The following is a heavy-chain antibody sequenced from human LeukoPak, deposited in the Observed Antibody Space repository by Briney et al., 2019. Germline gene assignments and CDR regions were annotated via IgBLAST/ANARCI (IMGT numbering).Heavy chain of an antibody. V-gene: IGHV4-39*02. CDR2: IYYSGST. CDR3: ARDVGIAVALPYNWFDP. Sequence: SETLSLTCTVSGGSISSSSYYWGWIRQPPGKGLEWIGSIYYSGSTYYNPSLKSRVTISVDTSKNQFSLKLSSVTAADTAVYYCARDVGIAVALPYNWFDPWGQGTLVTVSS. J-gene: IGHJ5*02. D-gene: IGHD6-19*01. CDR1: GGSISSSSYY.